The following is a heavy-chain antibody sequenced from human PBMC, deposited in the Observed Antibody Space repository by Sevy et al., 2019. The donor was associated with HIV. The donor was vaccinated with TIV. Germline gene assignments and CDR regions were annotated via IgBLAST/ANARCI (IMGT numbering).Heavy chain of an antibody. CDR2: ITSDGSST. Sequence: GGSLRLSCAASGFTFSSYWMHWVRQAPGKGLVWVSRITSDGSSTSYADSVKGRFTISRDNAKNTLYLQMNSLRAEDTAVYYCARASLVLRYFDWLPTYNWFDPGGQGTLVTVSS. D-gene: IGHD3-9*01. V-gene: IGHV3-74*01. CDR1: GFTFSSYW. J-gene: IGHJ5*02. CDR3: ARASLVLRYFDWLPTYNWFDP.